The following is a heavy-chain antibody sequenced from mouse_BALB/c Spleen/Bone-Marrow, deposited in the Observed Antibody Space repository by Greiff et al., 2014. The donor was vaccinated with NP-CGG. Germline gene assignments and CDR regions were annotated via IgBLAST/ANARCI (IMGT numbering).Heavy chain of an antibody. V-gene: IGHV1-67*01. D-gene: IGHD1-1*01. CDR3: ARSNYGSSYVFDY. CDR1: GYTFTDYA. CDR2: ISTYSGNT. Sequence: VQLVESGPELVRPGVSVKISCKGSGYTFTDYAMRWVKQSHAKSLEWIGVISTYSGNTNYNQKFKGRATMTVDKSSSTAYMELARLTSEDSAIYYCARSNYGSSYVFDYWGQGTTLTVSS. J-gene: IGHJ2*01.